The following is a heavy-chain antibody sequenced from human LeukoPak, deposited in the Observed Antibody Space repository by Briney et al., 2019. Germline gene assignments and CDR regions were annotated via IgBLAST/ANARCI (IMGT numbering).Heavy chain of an antibody. CDR3: ARVPRLRYFDWTRTTNKALNYFGY. V-gene: IGHV4-34*01. CDR1: GGSFSGYY. Sequence: SETLSLTCAVYGGSFSGYYWSWIRQPPGKGLEWIGEINHSGSTNYNPSLKSRVTISVDTSKNQFSLKLSSVTAADTAVYYCARVPRLRYFDWTRTTNKALNYFGYWGQGTLVTVSS. CDR2: INHSGST. J-gene: IGHJ4*02. D-gene: IGHD3-9*01.